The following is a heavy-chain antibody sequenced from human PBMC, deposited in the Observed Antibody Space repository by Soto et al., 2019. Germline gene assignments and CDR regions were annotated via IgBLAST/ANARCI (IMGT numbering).Heavy chain of an antibody. CDR1: GYTFTSYG. J-gene: IGHJ4*02. CDR3: ARDGVDIVATTPADY. Sequence: ASVKVSCKASGYTFTSYGISWVRQAPGQGLEWMGWISAYNGNTNYAQKLQGRVTMTTDTSTSTAYMELRSLRSDDTAVYYCARDGVDIVATTPADYRGQGTLVTVSS. V-gene: IGHV1-18*01. D-gene: IGHD5-12*01. CDR2: ISAYNGNT.